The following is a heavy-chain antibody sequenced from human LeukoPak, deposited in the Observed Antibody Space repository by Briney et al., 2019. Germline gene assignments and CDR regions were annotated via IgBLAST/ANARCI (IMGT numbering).Heavy chain of an antibody. CDR3: ARAGITDYYDSSGYYYD. CDR1: GFTFSSYA. Sequence: GRSLRLSCAASGFTFSSYAMHWVRQAPGKGLEWVAVISYDGSNKYYADSVKGRFTISRDNSKNTLYLQMNSLRAEDTAVYYCARAGITDYYDSSGYYYDWGQGTLVTVSS. CDR2: ISYDGSNK. J-gene: IGHJ4*02. V-gene: IGHV3-30-3*01. D-gene: IGHD3-22*01.